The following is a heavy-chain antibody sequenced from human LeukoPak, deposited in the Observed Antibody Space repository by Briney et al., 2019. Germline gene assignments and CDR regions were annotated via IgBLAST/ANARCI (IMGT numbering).Heavy chain of an antibody. CDR2: IYHSGST. Sequence: SETLSLTCAVSGGSISSGGYSWSWIRQPPGKGLEWIGYIYHSGSTYYNPSLKSRVTISVDRSKNQFSLKLTSVTAADTAVYYCAKVSDRDSSGYYWGFEYWGQGTLVTVSS. CDR3: AKVSDRDSSGYYWGFEY. CDR1: GGSISSGGYS. V-gene: IGHV4-30-2*01. D-gene: IGHD3-22*01. J-gene: IGHJ4*02.